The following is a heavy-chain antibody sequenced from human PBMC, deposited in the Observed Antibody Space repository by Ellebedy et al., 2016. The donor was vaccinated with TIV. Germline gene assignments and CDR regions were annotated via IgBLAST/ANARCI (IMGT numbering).Heavy chain of an antibody. CDR2: IRIYSTAK. CDR1: TFNLDGYT. CDR3: TRAIPMVPPMPPFDY. J-gene: IGHJ4*02. Sequence: GESLKISCEVSTFNLDGYTMNWVRQAPGRGLEWVSSIRIYSTAKYYADSVKGRFTISRDNAKNSLYLQMSSLTAEDTAVYYCTRAIPMVPPMPPFDYWGQGTLVTVSS. D-gene: IGHD2-2*01. V-gene: IGHV3-48*04.